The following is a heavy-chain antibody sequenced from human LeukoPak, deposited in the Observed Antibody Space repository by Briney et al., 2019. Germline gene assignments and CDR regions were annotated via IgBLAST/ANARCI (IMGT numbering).Heavy chain of an antibody. Sequence: GGSLRLSCAASGFTFSNFWMGWVRQAPGKGLEWVSAISGSGGSTYYADSVKGRFTISRDNAKNSLYLQMNSLRAEDTAVYYCASSGIGSGSYYNDYWGQGTLVTVSS. V-gene: IGHV3-21*01. D-gene: IGHD3-10*01. CDR3: ASSGIGSGSYYNDY. CDR1: GFTFSNFW. CDR2: ISGSGGST. J-gene: IGHJ4*02.